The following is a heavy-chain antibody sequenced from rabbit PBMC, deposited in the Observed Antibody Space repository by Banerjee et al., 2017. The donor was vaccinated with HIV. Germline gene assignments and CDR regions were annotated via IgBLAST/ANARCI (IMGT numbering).Heavy chain of an antibody. Sequence: QEQLEESGGDLVKPEGSLTLTCTASGFSFNNKYVMCWVRQAPGKGLEWIACINTISGDTVYASWAKGRFTISKTSSTTVTLQMTSLTAADTATYFCARDLAGAIGWNFNLWGPGTLVTV. CDR2: INTISGDT. V-gene: IGHV1S45*01. CDR3: ARDLAGAIGWNFNL. D-gene: IGHD4-1*01. CDR1: GFSFNNKYV. J-gene: IGHJ4*01.